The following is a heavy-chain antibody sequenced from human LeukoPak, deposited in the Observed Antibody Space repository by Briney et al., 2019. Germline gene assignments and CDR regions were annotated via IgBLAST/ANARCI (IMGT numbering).Heavy chain of an antibody. D-gene: IGHD1-26*01. V-gene: IGHV3-11*01. Sequence: GGSLRLSCAASGFTFSDYYMSWIRQAPGKGLEWVSYISSSGSTIYYADSVKGRFTISRDNAKNSLYLQMNSLRAEDTAVYYCASSPAEIVEATSRTYFDYWGQGTLVTVSS. J-gene: IGHJ4*02. CDR1: GFTFSDYY. CDR3: ASSPAEIVEATSRTYFDY. CDR2: ISSSGSTI.